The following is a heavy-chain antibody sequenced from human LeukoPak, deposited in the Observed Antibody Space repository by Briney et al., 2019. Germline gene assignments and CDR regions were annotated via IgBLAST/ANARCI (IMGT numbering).Heavy chain of an antibody. CDR3: ARDGGDYGSGSYYAY. CDR2: ISSSGSAI. J-gene: IGHJ4*02. D-gene: IGHD3-10*01. CDR1: GFTFSSYE. Sequence: GGSLRLSCAASGFTFSSYEMNWVRQAPGKGLEWVSYISSSGSAIYYADSVKGRFTISRDNAKKSLYLQMDSLRAEDTAVYYCARDGGDYGSGSYYAYWGQGTLVTVSS. V-gene: IGHV3-48*03.